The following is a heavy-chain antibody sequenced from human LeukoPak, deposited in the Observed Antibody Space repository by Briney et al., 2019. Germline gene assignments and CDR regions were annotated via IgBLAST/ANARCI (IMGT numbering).Heavy chain of an antibody. V-gene: IGHV1-2*02. CDR3: TRDRGTYFDY. J-gene: IGHJ4*02. CDR2: INPDSGGT. Sequence: ASVKVCFTASGYTFTADYFHWVRQAPGQGLEWMGWINPDSGGTNFEEKFRGRVTLSRDTSTSTAYLELDSLTSDDTAVYYCTRDRGTYFDYWGRGTLVTVSS. CDR1: GYTFTADY. D-gene: IGHD1-26*01.